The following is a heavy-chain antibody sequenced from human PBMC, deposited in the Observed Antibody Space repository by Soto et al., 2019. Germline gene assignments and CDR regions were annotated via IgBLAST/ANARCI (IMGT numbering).Heavy chain of an antibody. V-gene: IGHV1-46*01. J-gene: IGHJ5*02. Sequence: ASVKVSCKASGYTFTNYYMHWVRQAPGQGLEWMGTTNPSDGSTAYAQNFQGRVTMTRDTSTSSVYMELSSLAPEDTAMYYCGRVYPHPGYNWFDPWGQGTLVTVS. CDR1: GYTFTNYY. CDR2: TNPSDGST. CDR3: GRVYPHPGYNWFDP.